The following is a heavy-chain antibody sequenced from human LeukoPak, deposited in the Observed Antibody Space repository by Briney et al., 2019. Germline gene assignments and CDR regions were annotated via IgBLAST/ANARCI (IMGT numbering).Heavy chain of an antibody. Sequence: GGSLRLSCAASGFTFSSYSMNWVRQAPGKGLEWVSYISNSSSTKYYADSVKRRFTISSDNAKNSLYLQMTRLRAEDTLVYYFARLGWYYGFWSGYYSRPGGDGINFDYWGQGTMVTVSS. CDR3: ARLGWYYGFWSGYYSRPGGDGINFDY. V-gene: IGHV3-48*04. D-gene: IGHD3-3*01. CDR1: GFTFSSYS. J-gene: IGHJ4*02. CDR2: ISNSSSTK.